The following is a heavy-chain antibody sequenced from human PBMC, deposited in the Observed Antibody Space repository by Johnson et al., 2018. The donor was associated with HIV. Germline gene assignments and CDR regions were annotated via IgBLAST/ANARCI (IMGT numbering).Heavy chain of an antibody. J-gene: IGHJ3*01. V-gene: IGHV3-33*01. Sequence: QMQLVESGGGVVQPGRSLRLSCAASGFTFSNYGMHWVRQTPGKGLEWVAVIWYYGSNKYYADSVKGRFTISRDNSENTLYLQMNSLKAEDTAVYYCASLSDDAFDFWGQGTMVTVSS. CDR2: IWYYGSNK. CDR3: ASLSDDAFDF. CDR1: GFTFSNYG.